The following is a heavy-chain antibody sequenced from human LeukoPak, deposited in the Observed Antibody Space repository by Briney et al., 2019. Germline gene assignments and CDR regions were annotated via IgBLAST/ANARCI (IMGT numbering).Heavy chain of an antibody. D-gene: IGHD3-10*01. CDR2: IIPILGIA. CDR1: GYTFSSYA. J-gene: IGHJ5*02. V-gene: IGHV1-69*04. CDR3: ARDVLWFGDPEFWFDP. Sequence: ASVKVSCKASGYTFSSYAISWVRQAPGQGLEWMGRIIPILGIANYAQKFQGRVTITADKSTSTAYMELSSLRSEDTAVYYCARDVLWFGDPEFWFDPWGQGTLVTVSS.